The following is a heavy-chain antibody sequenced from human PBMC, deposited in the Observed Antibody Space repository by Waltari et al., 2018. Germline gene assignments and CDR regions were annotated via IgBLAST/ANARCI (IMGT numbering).Heavy chain of an antibody. D-gene: IGHD6-13*01. CDR2: ISYDGSNK. CDR1: GFTFSSYG. CDR3: AKKPAPSSSWYRDYGMDV. Sequence: QVQLVESGGGVVQPGRSLRLSCAASGFTFSSYGMHWVRQAPGKGLEWVAVISYDGSNKCYADSVKGRFTISRDNSKNTLYLQMNSLRAEDTAVYYCAKKPAPSSSWYRDYGMDVWGQGTTVTVSS. J-gene: IGHJ6*02. V-gene: IGHV3-30*18.